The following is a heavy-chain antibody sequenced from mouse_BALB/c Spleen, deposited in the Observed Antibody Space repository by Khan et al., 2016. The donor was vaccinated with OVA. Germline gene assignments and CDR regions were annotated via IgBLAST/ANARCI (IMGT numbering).Heavy chain of an antibody. CDR2: INPNNGGS. Sequence: VQLQQSGAELVKTGASVKLSCKASGYTFSSYYLYWVKQRPGQGLEWIGEINPNNGGSNFNEKFKSKATLTVDKYSSTAYMQLSSLTSEDSAVEYCTRSGYCSFAYGGQVTLVTVSA. V-gene: IGHV1S81*02. J-gene: IGHJ3*01. D-gene: IGHD3-2*02. CDR1: GYTFSSYY. CDR3: TRSGYCSFAY.